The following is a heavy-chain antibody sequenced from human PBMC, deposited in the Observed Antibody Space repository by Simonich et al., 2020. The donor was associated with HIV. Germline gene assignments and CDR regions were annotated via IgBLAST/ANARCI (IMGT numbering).Heavy chain of an antibody. CDR1: GYTFTGYY. CDR3: ARGKTIAVAALQH. D-gene: IGHD6-19*01. J-gene: IGHJ1*01. CDR2: INPNSGGT. Sequence: QVQLVQSGAEVKKPGASVTVACKASGYTFTGYYIPWVRQAPGQGLEWMGWINPNSGGTNYAQKFQGRGTMTRDTSISTVYMDLTRLRSDDTAVYYCARGKTIAVAALQHWGQGTLVFVSS. V-gene: IGHV1-2*02.